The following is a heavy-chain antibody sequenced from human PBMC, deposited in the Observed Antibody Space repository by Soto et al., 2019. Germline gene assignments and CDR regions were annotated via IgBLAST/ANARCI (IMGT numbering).Heavy chain of an antibody. CDR1: GFTFSSYS. D-gene: IGHD1-1*01. V-gene: IGHV3-48*01. J-gene: IGHJ4*02. CDR3: ARDRRYKTGTQIDY. Sequence: LRLSCAASGFTFSSYSMNWVRQAPGKGLEWVSYISSSSSTIYYADSVKGRFTISRDNAKNSLYLQMNSLRAEDTAVYYCARDRRYKTGTQIDYWGQGTLVTVSS. CDR2: ISSSSSTI.